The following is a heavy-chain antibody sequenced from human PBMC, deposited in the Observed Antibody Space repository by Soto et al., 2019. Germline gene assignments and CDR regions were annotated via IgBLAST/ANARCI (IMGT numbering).Heavy chain of an antibody. Sequence: VQLVQSGGGLVQPGGSLRLSCAASGFTFSDHYMDWVRQAPGKGLKWVGRTRNKANSYTTEYAASVKGRFTISRDDSKNSLYLQMNSLKTDDTAVYYCVRVRGGGTYHFDYWGQGTLVTVSS. CDR3: VRVRGGGTYHFDY. D-gene: IGHD3-10*01. CDR1: GFTFSDHY. CDR2: TRNKANSYTT. V-gene: IGHV3-72*01. J-gene: IGHJ4*02.